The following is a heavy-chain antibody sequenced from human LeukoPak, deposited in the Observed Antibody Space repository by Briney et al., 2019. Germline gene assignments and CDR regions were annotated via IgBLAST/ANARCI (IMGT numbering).Heavy chain of an antibody. J-gene: IGHJ4*02. V-gene: IGHV3-23*01. CDR3: AKAPAYYYDSSGYRDY. D-gene: IGHD3-22*01. CDR1: GFTFISYA. Sequence: PGGSLRLSCAASGFTFISYAMSWVRQAPGKGLEWVSAISGSGGSTYYADSVKGRFTISRDNSKNTLYLQMNSLRAEDTAVYYCAKAPAYYYDSSGYRDYWGQGTLVTVSS. CDR2: ISGSGGST.